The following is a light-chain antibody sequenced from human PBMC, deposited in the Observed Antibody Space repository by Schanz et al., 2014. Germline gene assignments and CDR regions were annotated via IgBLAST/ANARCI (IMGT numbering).Light chain of an antibody. CDR3: GTWDSSLSAWV. J-gene: IGLJ3*02. V-gene: IGLV1-47*01. CDR1: SSNIGSNY. Sequence: QSVLTQPPSASGTPGQRVTISCSGSSSNIGSNYVYWYQQLPGTAPKLLIYRNNQRPSGVPDRFSGSKSDTSATLGITGLQTGDEADYYCGTWDSSLSAWVFGGGTKLTVL. CDR2: RNN.